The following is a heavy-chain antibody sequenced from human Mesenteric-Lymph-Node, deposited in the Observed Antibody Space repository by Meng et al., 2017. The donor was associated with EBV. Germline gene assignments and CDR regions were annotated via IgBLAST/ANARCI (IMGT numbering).Heavy chain of an antibody. J-gene: IGHJ4*02. Sequence: QVQLQESGPGLVKPSGTLSLTCAVSGASISSSNWWSWVRPPPGKGLEWIGEVYYSGSTSYSRSLKNRVTISVDKSNNQFSLELTSVTAADTAIYYCEYSGYSSGDNPSYFDYWGRGTMVTVSS. CDR1: GASISSSNW. D-gene: IGHD3-22*01. CDR3: EYSGYSSGDNPSYFDY. CDR2: VYYSGST. V-gene: IGHV4-4*02.